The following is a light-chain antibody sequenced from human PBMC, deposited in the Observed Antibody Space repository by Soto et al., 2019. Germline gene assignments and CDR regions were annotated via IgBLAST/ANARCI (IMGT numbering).Light chain of an antibody. Sequence: DIQMTQSPYTLSASIGDSVTITCRAGQSIRTWLAWHQQKPGKAPNLLIYRASSLGSGVSSRFSGSGSGTEFPLTISSLQPGDLANYYCQQYDRAPITFGQRTRLAIK. CDR2: RAS. J-gene: IGKJ5*01. CDR3: QQYDRAPIT. CDR1: QSIRTW. V-gene: IGKV1-5*03.